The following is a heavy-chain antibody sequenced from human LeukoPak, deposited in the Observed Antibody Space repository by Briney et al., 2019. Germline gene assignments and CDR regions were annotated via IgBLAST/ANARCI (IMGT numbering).Heavy chain of an antibody. CDR1: GFTFSSYA. V-gene: IGHV3-23*01. Sequence: GGSLRLSCAASGFTFSSYAMNWVRQAPGKGLEWVSAISGSGGSIYYADSVKGRFTISRDNSKNTVYLQLNSLRAEDTAVYHCARVKGSGSYFLVSGYWGQGTLATVSS. CDR2: ISGSGGSI. J-gene: IGHJ4*02. D-gene: IGHD1-26*01. CDR3: ARVKGSGSYFLVSGY.